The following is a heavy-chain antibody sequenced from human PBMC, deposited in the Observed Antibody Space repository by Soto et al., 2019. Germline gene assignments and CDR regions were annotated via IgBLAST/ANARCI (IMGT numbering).Heavy chain of an antibody. CDR3: ARESEDLTSNFDY. CDR2: ISSSSSYI. V-gene: IGHV3-21*01. J-gene: IGHJ4*02. Sequence: PGGSLRLSCAASGFTFSSYNMNWVRQAPGKGLEWVSSISSSSSYIYYADSVKGRFTISRDNAKNSLYLQMNSLRAEDTAVYYCARESEDLTSNFDYWGQGTLVTVSS. CDR1: GFTFSSYN.